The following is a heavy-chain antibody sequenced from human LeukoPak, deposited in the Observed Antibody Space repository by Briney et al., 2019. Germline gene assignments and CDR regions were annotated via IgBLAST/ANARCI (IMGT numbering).Heavy chain of an antibody. Sequence: GGSLRLSCAASGFYFSNYWMSWVRQAPGKGLEWLANINLDGTKEYYVDSVNGRFTISRDNARNSLYLQMNSLRAEDTAVYYCARDTADFQGLDIWGQGTKVTVSS. CDR2: INLDGTKE. CDR1: GFYFSNYW. D-gene: IGHD3-3*01. V-gene: IGHV3-7*01. CDR3: ARDTADFQGLDI. J-gene: IGHJ3*02.